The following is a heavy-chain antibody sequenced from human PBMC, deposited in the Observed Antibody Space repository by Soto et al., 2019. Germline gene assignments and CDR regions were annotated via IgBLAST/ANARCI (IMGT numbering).Heavy chain of an antibody. Sequence: EMQVLESGGGLVQPGESLRLSCAASGFTFSSYGMSWVRQAPGKGLEWVSSIGSSGYSTYYADSVKGRFTISRDNSKNTLYLQMNSLRAEDTAVYYCAKVRDSYGSDCWGRGTLVTVSS. J-gene: IGHJ4*02. CDR3: AKVRDSYGSDC. V-gene: IGHV3-23*01. CDR1: GFTFSSYG. CDR2: IGSSGYST. D-gene: IGHD5-18*01.